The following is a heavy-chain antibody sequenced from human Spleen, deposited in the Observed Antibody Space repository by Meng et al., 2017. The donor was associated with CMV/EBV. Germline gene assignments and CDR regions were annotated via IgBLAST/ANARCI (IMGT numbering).Heavy chain of an antibody. D-gene: IGHD2-2*01. Sequence: GQLRQWGAGLLQPSETLSLTCSVYGGSFSGYYWSWIRQPPGKGLEWIGEINHSGSTNYNPSLKSRVTISVDTSKNQFSLKLSSVTAADTAVYYCARLPWIVPAARPSWSDPWGQGTLVTVSS. CDR3: ARLPWIVPAARPSWSDP. J-gene: IGHJ5*02. CDR2: INHSGST. V-gene: IGHV4-34*01. CDR1: GGSFSGYY.